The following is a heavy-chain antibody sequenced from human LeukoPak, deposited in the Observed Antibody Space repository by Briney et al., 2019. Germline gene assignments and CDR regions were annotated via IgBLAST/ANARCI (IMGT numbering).Heavy chain of an antibody. Sequence: GASVKVSCKTSGHTFATYFMHWVRQAPGQGLEWMGYIKPNSGVTNYAQKFRGRVTMTWDTSISTAYIELSGLTSDDTAIYYCARPTYCGSDCYFNFDYWGQGTLVTVSS. CDR1: GHTFATYF. V-gene: IGHV1-2*02. J-gene: IGHJ4*02. D-gene: IGHD2-21*02. CDR2: IKPNSGVT. CDR3: ARPTYCGSDCYFNFDY.